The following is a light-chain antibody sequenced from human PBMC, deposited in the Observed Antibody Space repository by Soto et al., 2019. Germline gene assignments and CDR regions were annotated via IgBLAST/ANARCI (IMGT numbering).Light chain of an antibody. Sequence: QSVLTQPPSVSGSPGQRVAISCTGSSSNIGAGYDVHWYRQLPGTAPKLLIYANSNRPSGVPDRFSGSKSGTSASLAITGLQAEDEADYYCQSYYSSLSVGVFGGGTKLTVL. CDR3: QSYYSSLSVGV. CDR2: ANS. J-gene: IGLJ3*02. V-gene: IGLV1-40*01. CDR1: SSNIGAGYD.